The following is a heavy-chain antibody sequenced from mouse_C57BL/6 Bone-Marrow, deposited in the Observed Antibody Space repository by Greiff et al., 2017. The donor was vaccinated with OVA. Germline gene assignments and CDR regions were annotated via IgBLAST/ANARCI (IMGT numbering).Heavy chain of an antibody. CDR2: IDPSDSYT. CDR3: ARKRNHYYGSSYYAMDY. CDR1: GYTFTSYW. V-gene: IGHV1-69*01. J-gene: IGHJ4*01. D-gene: IGHD1-1*01. Sequence: VQLQQPGAELVMPGASVKLSCKASGYTFTSYWMPWVKQRPGQGLEWIGEIDPSDSYTNYNQKFKGKSTLTVDKSSSTAYMQLSSLTSEDSAVYYCARKRNHYYGSSYYAMDYWGQGTSVTVSS.